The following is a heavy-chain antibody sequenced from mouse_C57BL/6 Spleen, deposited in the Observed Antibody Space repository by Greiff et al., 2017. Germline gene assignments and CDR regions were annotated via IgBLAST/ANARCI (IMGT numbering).Heavy chain of an antibody. CDR2: INPYNGGT. Sequence: EVQLQQSGPVLVKPGASVKMSCKASGYTFTDYYMNWVKQSHGKSLEWIGVINPYNGGTSYNQKFKGKATLTVDKSSSTAYMELNSLTSEDSAGYYCARGGSTVVSFDYWGQGTTLTVSS. CDR1: GYTFTDYY. J-gene: IGHJ2*01. CDR3: ARGGSTVVSFDY. V-gene: IGHV1-19*01. D-gene: IGHD1-1*01.